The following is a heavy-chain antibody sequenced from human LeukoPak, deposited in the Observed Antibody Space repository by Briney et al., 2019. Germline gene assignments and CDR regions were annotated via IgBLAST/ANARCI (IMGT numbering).Heavy chain of an antibody. CDR2: INHSGST. Sequence: SETLSLTCAVYGGSFSGYYWSWIRQPPGKGLEWIGEINHSGSTNYNPSLKSRVTISVDTSKNQFSLSLSSVTAADTAVYYCARHNRPTGDTSNYCEDYWGQGTLVTVSP. J-gene: IGHJ4*02. D-gene: IGHD3-22*01. V-gene: IGHV4-34*01. CDR3: ARHNRPTGDTSNYCEDY. CDR1: GGSFSGYY.